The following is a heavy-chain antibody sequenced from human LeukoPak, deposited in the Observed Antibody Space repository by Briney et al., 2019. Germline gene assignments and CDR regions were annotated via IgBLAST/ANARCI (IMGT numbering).Heavy chain of an antibody. Sequence: ASVKVSCKASGYTSTGYYMHWVRQAPGQGLEWMGWIDPNSGGTNFAQKFQGRVTMTRDTSIITAYMELSRLTSDDTAVYYCARGTGSSWFDYWGQGTLVIVSS. CDR1: GYTSTGYY. V-gene: IGHV1-2*02. CDR2: IDPNSGGT. D-gene: IGHD6-13*01. J-gene: IGHJ4*02. CDR3: ARGTGSSWFDY.